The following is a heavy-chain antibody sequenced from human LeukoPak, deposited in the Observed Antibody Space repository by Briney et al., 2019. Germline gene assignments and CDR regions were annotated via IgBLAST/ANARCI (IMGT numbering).Heavy chain of an antibody. V-gene: IGHV3-74*01. CDR3: ARDGGYDILTGYPSDY. D-gene: IGHD3-9*01. CDR2: IYSDGSST. J-gene: IGHJ4*02. Sequence: GGSLRLSCAASGFTFSSYWMHWVRQAPGKGLVWVSRIYSDGSSTSYADSVKGRFTISRDNAKNTLYLQMNSLRAEDTAVYYCARDGGYDILTGYPSDYWGQGTLVTVSS. CDR1: GFTFSSYW.